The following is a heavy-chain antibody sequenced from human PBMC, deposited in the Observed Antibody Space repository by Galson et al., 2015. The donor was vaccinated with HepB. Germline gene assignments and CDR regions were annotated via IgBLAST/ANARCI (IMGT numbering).Heavy chain of an antibody. CDR1: GFTFSGSA. V-gene: IGHV3-73*01. J-gene: IGHJ4*02. D-gene: IGHD6-13*01. CDR3: LRLGDLSGYSSS. CDR2: IRSKARDYAT. Sequence: SLRLSCAASGFTFSGSAIHWVRQASGKGPEWVCRIRSKARDYATAHAASLNGRFPISRDDSKNTAYLHMNSLKTEDTAVYYCLRLGDLSGYSSSWGQGTLVTVSS.